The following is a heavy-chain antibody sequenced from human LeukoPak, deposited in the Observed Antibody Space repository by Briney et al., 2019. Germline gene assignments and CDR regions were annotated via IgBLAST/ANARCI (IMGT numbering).Heavy chain of an antibody. J-gene: IGHJ4*02. CDR2: ISYSGSNM. V-gene: IGHV3-48*03. CDR3: ARVEGIIDY. D-gene: IGHD3-16*02. CDR1: EFTYSSYE. Sequence: GGSLRLSCVASEFTYSSYEMNWVRQAPGKGLEWVSYISYSGSNMYYADSVKGRFTISRDNTKNSLYLQMNSLRAEDTAVYYCARVEGIIDYWGQGTLVTVSS.